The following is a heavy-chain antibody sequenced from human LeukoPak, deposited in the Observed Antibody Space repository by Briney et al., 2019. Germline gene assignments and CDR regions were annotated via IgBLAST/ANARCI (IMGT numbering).Heavy chain of an antibody. V-gene: IGHV3-23*01. D-gene: IGHD3-9*01. J-gene: IGHJ4*02. CDR1: GSTFSSYA. Sequence: PGGSLRLSCAASGSTFSSYAMSWVRQAPGKGLEWVSAISGSGGSTYYADSVKGRFTISRDNSKNTLYLQMNSLRAEDTAVYYCAKFEYYDILTGYYPPQIDYWGQGTLVTVSS. CDR3: AKFEYYDILTGYYPPQIDY. CDR2: ISGSGGST.